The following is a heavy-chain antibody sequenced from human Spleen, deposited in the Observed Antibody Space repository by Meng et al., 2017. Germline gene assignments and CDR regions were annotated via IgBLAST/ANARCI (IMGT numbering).Heavy chain of an antibody. CDR1: GFTFEDYG. J-gene: IGHJ3*02. Sequence: GESLKISCVASGFTFEDYGMTWVRQAPGKGLEWVSVIDWNGANTAYADSVKGRFTISRDNAKNSLYLQMNSLRHEDTALYYCARVALAFDIWGQGTVVTVSS. V-gene: IGHV3-20*04. CDR3: ARVALAFDI. CDR2: IDWNGANT.